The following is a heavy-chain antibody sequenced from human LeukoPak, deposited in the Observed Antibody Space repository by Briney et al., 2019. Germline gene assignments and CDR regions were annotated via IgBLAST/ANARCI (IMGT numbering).Heavy chain of an antibody. Sequence: PSETLSLTCTVSGGSISSSSYYWGWIRQPPGKGLEWIGSIYYSGSTYYNPSLKSRVTISVDTSKNQFSLKLSSVTAADTAVYYCARHPATGIWFGELLGFDYWGQGTLVTVSS. CDR3: ARHPATGIWFGELLGFDY. CDR1: GGSISSSSYY. D-gene: IGHD3-10*01. CDR2: IYYSGST. J-gene: IGHJ4*02. V-gene: IGHV4-39*01.